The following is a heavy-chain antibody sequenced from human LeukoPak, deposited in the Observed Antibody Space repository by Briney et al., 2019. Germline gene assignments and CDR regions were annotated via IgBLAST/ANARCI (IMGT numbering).Heavy chain of an antibody. J-gene: IGHJ4*02. D-gene: IGHD3-16*01. CDR1: CGPIKSNDYF. CDR3: ARDPLTVVMLSPYYFDY. Sequence: SETLSLTCAVFCGPIKSNDYFWAWIRQPPGKGLEWIGSIDYSGSTYYNPSLRSRVTISIDTSKNRFSLKLSSVTAADTAVYYCARDPLTVVMLSPYYFDYWGPGTLVSVSS. CDR2: IDYSGST. V-gene: IGHV4-39*07.